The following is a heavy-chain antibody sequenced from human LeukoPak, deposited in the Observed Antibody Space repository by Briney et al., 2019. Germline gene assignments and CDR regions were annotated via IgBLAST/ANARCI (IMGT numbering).Heavy chain of an antibody. CDR2: IRYDGGNT. V-gene: IGHV3-30*02. J-gene: IGHJ3*01. CDR1: GFIFSNYA. CDR3: ARDFLHLGG. D-gene: IGHD3-16*01. Sequence: GGSLRLSCAASGFIFSNYAMQWVRQAPGMGLEWVAFIRYDGGNTYYADSVKGRFTISRDNAKNMLYLQMNSLRAEDTAVYYCARDFLHLGGWGQGTMVTVSS.